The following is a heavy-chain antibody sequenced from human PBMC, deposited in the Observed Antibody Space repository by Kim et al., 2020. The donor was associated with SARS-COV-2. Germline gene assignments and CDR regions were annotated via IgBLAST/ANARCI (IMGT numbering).Heavy chain of an antibody. CDR3: ARGGYHLITMIVVVMPFPAY. D-gene: IGHD3-22*01. J-gene: IGHJ4*02. V-gene: IGHV3-33*05. Sequence: GGSLRLSCAASGFTFSSYGMHWVRQAPGKGMEWVAVISYDGSNKYYADSVKGRFTISRDNSKNKLYLQMNSMRAEDTAVYYCARGGYHLITMIVVVMPFPAYWGQGTLVTVSS. CDR1: GFTFSSYG. CDR2: ISYDGSNK.